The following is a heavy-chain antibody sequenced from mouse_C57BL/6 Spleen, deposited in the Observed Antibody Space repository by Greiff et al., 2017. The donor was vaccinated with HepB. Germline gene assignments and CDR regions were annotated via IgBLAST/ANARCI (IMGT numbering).Heavy chain of an antibody. Sequence: EVQVVESGGGLVQSGRSLRLSCATSGFTFSDFYMEWVRQAPGKGLEWIAASRNKANDYTTEYSASVKGRFIVSRDTSQSILYLQMNALRAEDTAIYYCARDADSSGSPFAYWGQGTLVTVSA. D-gene: IGHD3-2*02. CDR2: SRNKANDYTT. CDR1: GFTFSDFY. CDR3: ARDADSSGSPFAY. J-gene: IGHJ3*01. V-gene: IGHV7-1*01.